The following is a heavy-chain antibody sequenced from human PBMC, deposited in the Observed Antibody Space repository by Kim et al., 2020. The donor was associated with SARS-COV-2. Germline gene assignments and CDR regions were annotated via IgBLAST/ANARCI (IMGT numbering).Heavy chain of an antibody. CDR2: TYYRSKWYN. Sequence: SQTLSLTCGISGDSVSTNSAAWNWIRQSPSRGLEWLGRTYYRSKWYNDYAVSVKSRITINPDTSKNQFSLQLNSVTPEDTGVYYCVRGQLPANYYGMDVWGQGTTVTVSS. CDR1: GDSVSTNSAA. D-gene: IGHD2-2*01. CDR3: VRGQLPANYYGMDV. V-gene: IGHV6-1*01. J-gene: IGHJ6*02.